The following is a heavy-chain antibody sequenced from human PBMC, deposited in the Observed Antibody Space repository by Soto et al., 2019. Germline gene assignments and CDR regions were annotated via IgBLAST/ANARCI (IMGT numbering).Heavy chain of an antibody. CDR3: ARTLGPQVTGYVDSDYRWTIDQ. V-gene: IGHV4-59*08. CDR2: IYYSGTTT. Sequence: SETLSLTCNVSGGSINHYYWTWIRQPPGKGLEWMGYIYYSGTTTNYNPSLKSRVTLSVDTSKNQFFLRLTSVTAADTGVYFCARTLGPQVTGYVDSDYRWTIDQWGQGTLVTVSS. J-gene: IGHJ4*02. D-gene: IGHD4-4*01. CDR1: GGSINHYY.